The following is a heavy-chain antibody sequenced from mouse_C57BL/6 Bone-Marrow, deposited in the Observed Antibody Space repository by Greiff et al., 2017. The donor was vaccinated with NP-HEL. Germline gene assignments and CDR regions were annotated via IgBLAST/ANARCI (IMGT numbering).Heavy chain of an antibody. V-gene: IGHV1-19*01. CDR1: GYTFTDYY. CDR2: INPYNGGT. Sequence: EVQLQQSGPVLVKPGASVKMSCKASGYTFTDYYMNWVKQSHGKSLEWIGVINPYNGGTSYNQKFKGKATLTVDKSSSTAYMELNSLTSEDSAVYYCASSIYYDSYYYAMDYWGQGTSVTVSS. CDR3: ASSIYYDSYYYAMDY. D-gene: IGHD2-4*01. J-gene: IGHJ4*01.